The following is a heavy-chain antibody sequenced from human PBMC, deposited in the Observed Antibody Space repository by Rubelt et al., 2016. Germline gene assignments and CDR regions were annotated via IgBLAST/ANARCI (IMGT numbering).Heavy chain of an antibody. J-gene: IGHJ4*02. CDR1: GYTFTSYD. Sequence: QVRLVQSGAEVKKPGASVKVSCKASGYTFTSYDINWVRQATGQGLEWMGWMNPNSSNTGHAQKLQCGVTRSPATSTRTAYRELRSLRSDDTAVYYCARVAYYYASSGYSDYWGQGTLVTVSS. CDR2: MNPNSSNT. D-gene: IGHD3-22*01. CDR3: ARVAYYYASSGYSDY. V-gene: IGHV1-8*01.